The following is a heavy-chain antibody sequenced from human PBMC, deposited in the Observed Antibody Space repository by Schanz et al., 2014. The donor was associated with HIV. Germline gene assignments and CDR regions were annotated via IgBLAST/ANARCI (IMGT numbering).Heavy chain of an antibody. CDR1: GFTFSNFA. CDR3: AKMARSVAANTYFDY. V-gene: IGHV3-23*01. Sequence: EVQMLESGGGSVQPGGSLRLSCAASGFTFSNFAMSWVRQAPGKGLEWVSSISGSGVSTFYAGSVKGRFAISRDKSKNTLYLQMNSLRVEDTAVYYCAKMARSVAANTYFDYWGQGTLVTVSS. D-gene: IGHD6-19*01. CDR2: ISGSGVST. J-gene: IGHJ4*02.